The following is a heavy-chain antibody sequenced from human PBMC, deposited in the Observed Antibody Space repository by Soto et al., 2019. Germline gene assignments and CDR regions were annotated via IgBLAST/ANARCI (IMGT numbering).Heavy chain of an antibody. CDR3: ARDRQVGIAAAGNNYYYYYGMDV. J-gene: IGHJ6*02. CDR1: GDSVSSNSAA. D-gene: IGHD6-13*01. CDR2: TYYRSKWYN. Sequence: TLSLTCAISGDSVSSNSAAWNWIRQSPSRGLEWLGRTYYRSKWYNDYAVSVKSRITINPDTSKNQFSLQLNSVTPEDTAVYYCARDRQVGIAAAGNNYYYYYGMDVWGQGTTVPVSS. V-gene: IGHV6-1*01.